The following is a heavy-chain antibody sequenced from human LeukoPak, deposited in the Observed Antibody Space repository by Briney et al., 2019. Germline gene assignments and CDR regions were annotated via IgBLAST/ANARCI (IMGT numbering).Heavy chain of an antibody. J-gene: IGHJ4*02. V-gene: IGHV1-46*01. CDR1: GYTFTSYG. CDR2: INPSGGST. CDR3: AREVSGGWSRCDY. Sequence: ASVKVSCKASGYTFTSYGISWVRQAPGQGLEWMGIINPSGGSTSYAQKFQGRVTMTRDMSTSTVYMELSSLRSEDTAVYYCAREVSGGWSRCDYWGQGTLVTVSS. D-gene: IGHD6-19*01.